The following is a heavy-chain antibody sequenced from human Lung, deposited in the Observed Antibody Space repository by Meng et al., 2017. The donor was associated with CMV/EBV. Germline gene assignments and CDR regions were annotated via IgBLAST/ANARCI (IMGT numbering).Heavy chain of an antibody. CDR1: GYTFTNYD. V-gene: IGHV1-8*01. CDR2: INPNNYNT. D-gene: IGHD3-10*01. Sequence: SXXVSXKASGYTFTNYDINWVRRATGQGLEWLGWINPNNYNTGYAHQFQGRVTMTRTTSISTAYLELSGLRSEDTAVYYCARGRAGSGSPYYFDYWGQGTLVTVSS. CDR3: ARGRAGSGSPYYFDY. J-gene: IGHJ4*02.